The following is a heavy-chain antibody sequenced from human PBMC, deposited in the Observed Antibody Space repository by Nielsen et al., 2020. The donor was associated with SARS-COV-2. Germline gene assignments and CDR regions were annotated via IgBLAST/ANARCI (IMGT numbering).Heavy chain of an antibody. J-gene: IGHJ3*01. D-gene: IGHD3-16*01. CDR2: ISTSGGGT. CDR1: GFTFSDYA. Sequence: GESLKISCAASGFTFSDYAMTWVRQAPGKGLEWVSSISTSGGGTYYADSMKGRFTISRDNAKNSLYLQMNSLRAEDTAIYYCARDWGRAFDVWSQGTMVTVSS. CDR3: ARDWGRAFDV. V-gene: IGHV3-23*01.